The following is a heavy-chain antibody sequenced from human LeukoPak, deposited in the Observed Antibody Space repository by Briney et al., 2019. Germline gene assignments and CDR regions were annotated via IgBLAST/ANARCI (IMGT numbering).Heavy chain of an antibody. Sequence: SETLSLTCTYSGGSISSSSYHWGWIRQSPGKGLEWVGEINHSGSTNYNPSLKSRVTISVDTSKNQFSLKLSSVTAADTAVYYCARKRIAAAGNNWFDPWGQGTLVTVSS. CDR2: INHSGST. CDR3: ARKRIAAAGNNWFDP. CDR1: GGSISSSSYH. V-gene: IGHV4-39*07. J-gene: IGHJ5*02. D-gene: IGHD6-13*01.